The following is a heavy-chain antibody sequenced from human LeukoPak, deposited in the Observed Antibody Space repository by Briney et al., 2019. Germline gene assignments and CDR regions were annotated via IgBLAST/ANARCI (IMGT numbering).Heavy chain of an antibody. Sequence: ASVTVSCTASGYTFTVYYMHWVRQAPGQGLEWMGRINPNSGGTNYAQKFQGRVTMTRDTSISTAYMELSRLRSDDTAVYYCARGRGTVVTTMDYYYYYGMDVWGQGTTVTVSS. CDR2: INPNSGGT. CDR3: ARGRGTVVTTMDYYYYYGMDV. V-gene: IGHV1-2*06. D-gene: IGHD4-23*01. J-gene: IGHJ6*02. CDR1: GYTFTVYY.